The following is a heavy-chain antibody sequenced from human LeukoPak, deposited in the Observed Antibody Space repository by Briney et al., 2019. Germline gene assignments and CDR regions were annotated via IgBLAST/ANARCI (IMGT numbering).Heavy chain of an antibody. CDR1: GGSISSYY. J-gene: IGHJ4*02. Sequence: SETLSLTCTVSGGSISSYYWSWIRQPPGKGLEWIGYIYYSGSTNYNPSLKSRVTMSVDTSKNQFSLKLSSVTAADTAVYYCARQGGSYQIDYWGQGTLVTVSS. V-gene: IGHV4-59*08. CDR2: IYYSGST. D-gene: IGHD1-26*01. CDR3: ARQGGSYQIDY.